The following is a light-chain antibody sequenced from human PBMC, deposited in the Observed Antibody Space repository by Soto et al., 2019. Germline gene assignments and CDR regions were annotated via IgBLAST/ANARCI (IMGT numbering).Light chain of an antibody. V-gene: IGLV3-21*02. Sequence: SYELTQPPSVSVAPGQTAAIPCGGDIIGVRSVHCYRQTPGQTPILVVYDDTDRPSGIPERFSGSKTGTLATLTISRVEAGDEADYYCQVWDSRSDHVLFGGGTKLTVL. J-gene: IGLJ3*02. CDR2: DDT. CDR3: QVWDSRSDHVL. CDR1: IIGVRS.